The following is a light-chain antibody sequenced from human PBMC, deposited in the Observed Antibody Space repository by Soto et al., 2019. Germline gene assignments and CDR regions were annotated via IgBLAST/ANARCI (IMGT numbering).Light chain of an antibody. Sequence: QSALTQPRSVSGSPGQSVAISCTGISNYIGPYNYVSWYQQHPGKAPKLIIYDVDKRPSGVPYRVSGSKSGDTASLTISGLQPDDEADYYCCSYADTHVELGGGTKLTVL. V-gene: IGLV2-11*01. CDR3: CSYADTHVE. CDR2: DVD. J-gene: IGLJ2*01. CDR1: SNYIGPYNY.